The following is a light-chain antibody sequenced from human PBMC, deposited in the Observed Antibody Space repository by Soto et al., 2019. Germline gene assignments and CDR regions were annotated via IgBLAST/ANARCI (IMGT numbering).Light chain of an antibody. CDR2: DTS. Sequence: EIVLAQSPATLSLSPGERATRSCRASQTVGSYLAWFRQTPGQAPRLLIYDTSIRATGIPARFSGSGSGTDFTLTISSLEAEDFAVYYCQQRSDWPPTFGQGTKVDIK. V-gene: IGKV3-11*01. J-gene: IGKJ1*01. CDR3: QQRSDWPPT. CDR1: QTVGSY.